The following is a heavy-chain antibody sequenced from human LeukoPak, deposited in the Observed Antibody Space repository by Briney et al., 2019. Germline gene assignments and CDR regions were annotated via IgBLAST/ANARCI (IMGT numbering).Heavy chain of an antibody. Sequence: SETLSLTCTVSGGSISSSSYYWGWIRQPPGKGLEWIGSIYYSGSTYYNPSLKSRVTISVDTSKNQFSLKLSSVTAADTAVYYCAREGGDYLHYLDYWGQGALVTVSS. V-gene: IGHV4-39*07. CDR3: AREGGDYLHYLDY. D-gene: IGHD4-17*01. J-gene: IGHJ4*02. CDR1: GGSISSSSYY. CDR2: IYYSGST.